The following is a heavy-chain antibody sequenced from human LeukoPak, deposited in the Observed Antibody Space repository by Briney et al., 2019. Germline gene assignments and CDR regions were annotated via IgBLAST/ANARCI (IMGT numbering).Heavy chain of an antibody. CDR2: ISRSAENT. CDR1: GFTFSNYV. V-gene: IGHV3-23*01. D-gene: IGHD3-22*01. Sequence: GGTLRLSCVASGFTFSNYVMSWVRQAPGKGLEWVSLISRSAENTYYADSVKGRFTISRDDFENTLYLQMSSLRAEDTAVYYCAKDRGDRGGYTLFDHWGQGTVVTVSS. CDR3: AKDRGDRGGYTLFDH. J-gene: IGHJ4*02.